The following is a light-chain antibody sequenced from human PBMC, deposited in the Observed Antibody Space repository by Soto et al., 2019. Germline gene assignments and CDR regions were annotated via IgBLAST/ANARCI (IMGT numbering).Light chain of an antibody. Sequence: DIQMTQSPSTLSASVGHRVSINCRASQSISAWLAWYQQKPGKAPRLLIYKASTLEIGVPSRFSGSGSGTEFTLTISSLQPDDVAIYYCQQYNDYSWTFGQGTKVEI. J-gene: IGKJ1*01. CDR2: KAS. CDR3: QQYNDYSWT. CDR1: QSISAW. V-gene: IGKV1-5*03.